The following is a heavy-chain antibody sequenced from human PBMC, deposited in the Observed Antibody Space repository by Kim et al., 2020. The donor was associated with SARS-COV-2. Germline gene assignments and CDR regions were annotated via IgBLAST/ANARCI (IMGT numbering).Heavy chain of an antibody. Sequence: VKGRFTIARDTSTNTLYLQMNSLRAEDTAVYYCAKVGLPAAISYYYGMDVWGQGTTVTVSS. V-gene: IGHV3-23*01. D-gene: IGHD2-2*01. J-gene: IGHJ6*02. CDR3: AKVGLPAAISYYYGMDV.